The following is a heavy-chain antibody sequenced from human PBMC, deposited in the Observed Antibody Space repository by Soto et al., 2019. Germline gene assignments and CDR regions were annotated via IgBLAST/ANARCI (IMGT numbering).Heavy chain of an antibody. D-gene: IGHD6-19*01. CDR3: ARDNHGYSSGWYTFDI. Sequence: ASVKVSCKVSGYTLTESSMHWVRQAPGKGLEWMGGFDPEDGETIYAQKFQGRVTMTEDTSTDTAYMELSSLRSEDTAVYYCARDNHGYSSGWYTFDIWGQGTMVTVSS. CDR2: FDPEDGET. V-gene: IGHV1-24*01. CDR1: GYTLTESS. J-gene: IGHJ3*02.